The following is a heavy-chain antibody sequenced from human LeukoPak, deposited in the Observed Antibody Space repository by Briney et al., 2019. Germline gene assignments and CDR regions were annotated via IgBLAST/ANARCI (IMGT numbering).Heavy chain of an antibody. D-gene: IGHD4-17*01. CDR2: ISYDGSNK. CDR1: GFTFSSYG. Sequence: PGGSLRLSYAASGFTFSSYGMHWVRQAPGKGLEWVAVISYDGSNKYYADSVKGRFTISRDNSKNTLYLQMNSLRAEDTAVYYCAKAGDYGGGGTHYWGQGTLVTVSS. CDR3: AKAGDYGGGGTHY. J-gene: IGHJ4*02. V-gene: IGHV3-30*18.